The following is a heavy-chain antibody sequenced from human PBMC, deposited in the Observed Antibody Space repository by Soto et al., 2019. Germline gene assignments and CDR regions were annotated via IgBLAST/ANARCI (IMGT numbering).Heavy chain of an antibody. V-gene: IGHV3-23*01. CDR2: ISGSGGKT. Sequence: EVQLLESGGGLVQPGGSLRLSCAASGFSFSTYPMVWVRQAPGKRLEAVSSISGSGGKTYYKDSVKGRFTISRDNSKNTVDPQMNSLRPEDTAVYYCAKILSTVTTYYYGMDVWGQGTTVTVSS. CDR3: AKILSTVTTYYYGMDV. J-gene: IGHJ6*02. D-gene: IGHD4-17*01. CDR1: GFSFSTYP.